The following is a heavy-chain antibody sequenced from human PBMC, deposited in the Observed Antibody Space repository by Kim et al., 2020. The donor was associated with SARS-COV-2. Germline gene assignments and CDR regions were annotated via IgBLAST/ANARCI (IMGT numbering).Heavy chain of an antibody. CDR3: FTSGYCSGGSCEPTYNWFDP. Sequence: GGSLRLSCAASGFTFSNAWMSWVRQAPGKGLEWVGRIKSKTDGGTTDYAAPVKGRFTISRDDSKNTLYLQMNSLKTEDTAVYYCFTSGYCSGGSCEPTYNWFDPWGQGTLVTVSS. CDR1: GFTFSNAW. V-gene: IGHV3-15*01. CDR2: IKSKTDGGTT. D-gene: IGHD2-15*01. J-gene: IGHJ5*02.